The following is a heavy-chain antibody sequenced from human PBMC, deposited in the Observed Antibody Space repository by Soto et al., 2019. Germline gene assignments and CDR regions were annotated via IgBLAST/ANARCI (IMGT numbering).Heavy chain of an antibody. Sequence: QVLLVESGGGVVQPGRSLRLSCAASGFTFSNYAMHWVRQAPGKGLEWVAVISYDGSNKYYADSVKGRFTISRDNSKNTVYLQMNSLRAEDTAVYYCARERSHSSPPYFDYWGQGTLVTVSS. CDR2: ISYDGSNK. CDR1: GFTFSNYA. D-gene: IGHD4-17*01. V-gene: IGHV3-30-3*01. CDR3: ARERSHSSPPYFDY. J-gene: IGHJ4*02.